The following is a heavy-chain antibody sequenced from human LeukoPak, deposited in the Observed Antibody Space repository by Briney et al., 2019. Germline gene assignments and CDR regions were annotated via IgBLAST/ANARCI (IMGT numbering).Heavy chain of an antibody. J-gene: IGHJ5*02. CDR3: VRGGESTWS. CDR1: RFTFSNAW. D-gene: IGHD2-15*01. Sequence: PGGSLRLSCAASRFTFSNAWMSWVRQAPGKGLEWVSRINNDGSGTTYADSVKGRFTISRDDAKNTLYLQMNSLRAEDTAVYYCVRGGESTWSWGQGTLVTVSS. CDR2: INNDGSGT. V-gene: IGHV3-74*01.